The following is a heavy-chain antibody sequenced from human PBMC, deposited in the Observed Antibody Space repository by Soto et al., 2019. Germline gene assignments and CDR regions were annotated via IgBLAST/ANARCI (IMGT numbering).Heavy chain of an antibody. CDR2: ISAYNGNT. Sequence: QVQLVQSGGEVEKPGASVKVSCKASGYTFTSYGIIWVRQAPGQGLEWMGSISAYNGNTNYAQKLQGRGTMTTDTSTSTAYMELRSLRSEDTGVYYCARVVGALGHWFDPWGQGTLVTVSS. CDR3: ARVVGALGHWFDP. CDR1: GYTFTSYG. J-gene: IGHJ5*02. V-gene: IGHV1-18*01. D-gene: IGHD1-26*01.